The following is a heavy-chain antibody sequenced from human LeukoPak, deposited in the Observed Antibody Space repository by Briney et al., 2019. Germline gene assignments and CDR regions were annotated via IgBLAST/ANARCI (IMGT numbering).Heavy chain of an antibody. D-gene: IGHD6-19*01. V-gene: IGHV3-53*01. CDR3: ARDYGVAEGY. CDR2: IYSGGST. CDR1: GFTFDDYA. Sequence: GGSLRLSCAASGFTFDDYAMHWVRQAPGKGLEWVSVIYSGGSTYYADSVKGRFTISRDNSKNTLYLQMNSLRVEDTAVYYCARDYGVAEGYWGQGTLVTVSS. J-gene: IGHJ4*02.